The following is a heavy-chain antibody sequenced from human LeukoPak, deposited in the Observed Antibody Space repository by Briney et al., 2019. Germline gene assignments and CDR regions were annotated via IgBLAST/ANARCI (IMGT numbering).Heavy chain of an antibody. V-gene: IGHV3-30-3*01. CDR2: ISYDGSNK. CDR3: ARDRGPWGSSWKYYYYYGMDV. CDR1: GFTFSSYA. Sequence: PGESLRLSCAASGFTFSSYAMHWVRQAPGKGLEWVAVISYDGSNKYYADSVKGRFTISRDNSKNTLYLQMNSLRAEDTAVYYCARDRGPWGSSWKYYYYYGMDVWGQGTTVTVSS. J-gene: IGHJ6*02. D-gene: IGHD6-13*01.